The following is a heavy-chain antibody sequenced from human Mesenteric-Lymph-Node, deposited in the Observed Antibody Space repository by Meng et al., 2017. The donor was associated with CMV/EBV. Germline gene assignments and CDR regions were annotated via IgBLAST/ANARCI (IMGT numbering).Heavy chain of an antibody. Sequence: SGGSISSSDYYWSWCRQPPGRGLEWIGYMYSSEETYYNPSLKSRVTISGDMSKNQFSLKLSSVTAADTAVYYCAREGNGDYDNWFDPWGQGTLVTVSS. CDR2: MYSSEET. D-gene: IGHD4-17*01. CDR1: GGSISSSDYY. V-gene: IGHV4-30-4*08. CDR3: AREGNGDYDNWFDP. J-gene: IGHJ5*02.